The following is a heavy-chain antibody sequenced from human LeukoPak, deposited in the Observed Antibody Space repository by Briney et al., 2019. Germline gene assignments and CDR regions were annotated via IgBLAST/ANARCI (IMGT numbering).Heavy chain of an antibody. CDR1: GGSFISEA. Sequence: ASVKVSCKAFGGSFISEAISWVRQAPGQGLEWMGGIIPIFGTANYAQKFQGRVTITTDESTSTAYMEVSSLRSEDTAVYYCGNNAGDCGGGSCYSIDYWGQGTLVTVSS. J-gene: IGHJ4*02. V-gene: IGHV1-69*05. CDR3: GNNAGDCGGGSCYSIDY. CDR2: IIPIFGTA. D-gene: IGHD2-15*01.